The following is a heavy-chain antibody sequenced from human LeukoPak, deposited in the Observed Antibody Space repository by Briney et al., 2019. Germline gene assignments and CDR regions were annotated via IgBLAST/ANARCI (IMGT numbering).Heavy chain of an antibody. CDR3: ARDRRYYDSSAYIRGFDY. J-gene: IGHJ4*02. CDR1: GGSISSSDW. V-gene: IGHV4-4*02. Sequence: PSETLSLTCAVSGGSISSSDWWRCVRQPPGERLGWIGKIYHSGSTNYNPSLKSRVTISVDKSNNQFSLNLSSVTAADTAVYYCARDRRYYDSSAYIRGFDYWGQGTLVTVSS. D-gene: IGHD3-22*01. CDR2: IYHSGST.